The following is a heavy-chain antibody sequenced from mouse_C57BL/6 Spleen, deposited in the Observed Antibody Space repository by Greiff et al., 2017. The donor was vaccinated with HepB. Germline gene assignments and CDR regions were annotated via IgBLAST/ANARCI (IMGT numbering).Heavy chain of an antibody. Sequence: EVQLQESVAELVRPGASVKLSCTASGFNIKNTYMHWVKQRPEQGLEWIGRIDPANGNTKYAPKFQGKATITADTSSNTAYLQLSSLTSEDTAIYYCARIANYYGSSYGYFDVWGTGTTVTVSS. CDR2: IDPANGNT. D-gene: IGHD1-1*01. CDR3: ARIANYYGSSYGYFDV. J-gene: IGHJ1*03. V-gene: IGHV14-3*01. CDR1: GFNIKNTY.